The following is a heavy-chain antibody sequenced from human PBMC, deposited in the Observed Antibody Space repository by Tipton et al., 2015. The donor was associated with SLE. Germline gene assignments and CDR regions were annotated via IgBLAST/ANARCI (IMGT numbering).Heavy chain of an antibody. CDR1: GGSFSGYY. D-gene: IGHD3-10*01. J-gene: IGHJ4*02. Sequence: LRLSCAVYGGSFSGYYWSWIRQPPGKGLEWIGEINHSGSTYYNPSLKSRVAISVDRSKNQFSLKLSSVTAADTAVYYCARGLGTMVRGPMGYWGQGTLVTVSS. CDR2: INHSGST. CDR3: ARGLGTMVRGPMGY. V-gene: IGHV4-34*01.